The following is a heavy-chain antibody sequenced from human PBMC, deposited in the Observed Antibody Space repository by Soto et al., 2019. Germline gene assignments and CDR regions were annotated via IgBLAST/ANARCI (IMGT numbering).Heavy chain of an antibody. CDR1: GGSISSSSYY. Sequence: SEALSLTCTVSGGSISSSSYYWGWIRQPPGKGLEWIGSIYYSGSTYYNPSLKSRVTISVDTSKNQFSLKLSSVTAADTAVYYCASHSMVRGAFNWFDPWGQGTLVTVSS. D-gene: IGHD3-10*01. J-gene: IGHJ5*02. CDR2: IYYSGST. CDR3: ASHSMVRGAFNWFDP. V-gene: IGHV4-39*01.